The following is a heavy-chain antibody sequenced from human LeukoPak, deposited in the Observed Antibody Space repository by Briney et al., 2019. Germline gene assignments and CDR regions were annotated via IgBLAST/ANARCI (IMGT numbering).Heavy chain of an antibody. D-gene: IGHD2/OR15-2a*01. CDR1: GFTFSSYA. V-gene: IGHV3-23*01. Sequence: GGSLRLSCAASGFTFSSYAMSWVRQAPGKGLEWVSAISGSGGSTYYADSVKGRFTISRDNSKNTLYLQMNSLRAEDTAVYYCAKDLSRSTSSSTYFDYWGQGTLVTVSS. CDR2: ISGSGGST. J-gene: IGHJ4*02. CDR3: AKDLSRSTSSSTYFDY.